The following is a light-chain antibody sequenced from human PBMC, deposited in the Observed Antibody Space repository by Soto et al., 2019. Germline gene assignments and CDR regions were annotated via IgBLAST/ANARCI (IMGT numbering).Light chain of an antibody. V-gene: IGKV1-5*03. CDR3: QQYTSYPWT. J-gene: IGKJ1*01. CDR1: QSIRYW. Sequence: SQRARARSTWCATVQDSAPISYRARQSIRYWLAGFQQKAGKAPRLLIYEASRLESGVPSRISGSGSGTEFTLTISSLQPDDFATYYCQQYTSYPWTFGQGTKVDI. CDR2: EAS.